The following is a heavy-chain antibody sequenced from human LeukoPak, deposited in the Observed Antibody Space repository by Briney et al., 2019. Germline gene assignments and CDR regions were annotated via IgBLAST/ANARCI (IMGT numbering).Heavy chain of an antibody. CDR2: ISGSGGST. CDR3: AKDADLSGPLSY. Sequence: PGGSLRLSCAASGFTFSSYAMTWVRQAPGKGLQLVSAISGSGGSTYYADSVKGRFTISRDNSKNTLYLQMNSLRAEDTAVYYCAKDADLSGPLSYWGQGTLVTDSS. D-gene: IGHD2-15*01. J-gene: IGHJ4*02. V-gene: IGHV3-23*01. CDR1: GFTFSSYA.